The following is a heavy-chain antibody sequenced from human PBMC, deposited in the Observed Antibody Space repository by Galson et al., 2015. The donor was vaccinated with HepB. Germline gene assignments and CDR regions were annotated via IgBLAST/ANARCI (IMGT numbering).Heavy chain of an antibody. J-gene: IGHJ4*02. V-gene: IGHV1-18*04. CDR2: ISAYNGNT. CDR3: AKDPDIVVVPAAILDY. Sequence: SVKVSCKASGYTFTSYGISWVRQAPGQGLEWMGWISAYNGNTNYAQKLQGRVTMTTDTSTSTAYMELRSLRADDTAVYYCAKDPDIVVVPAAILDYWGQGTLVTVSS. D-gene: IGHD2-2*01. CDR1: GYTFTSYG.